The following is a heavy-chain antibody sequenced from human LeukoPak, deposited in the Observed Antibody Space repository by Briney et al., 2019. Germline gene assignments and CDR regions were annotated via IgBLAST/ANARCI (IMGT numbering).Heavy chain of an antibody. V-gene: IGHV4-59*08. J-gene: IGHJ4*02. CDR1: GGSISGHY. CDR2: IYDRGTT. D-gene: IGHD5-18*01. CDR3: ARLTPPFQYSTSKVCFYFDY. Sequence: SETLSLTCTVSGGSISGHYGSWIRQSPGKGLEWIAYIYDRGTTNYNPSLKSRVTISRDTSRNQFSLKVNSVTAADTAVYYCARLTPPFQYSTSKVCFYFDYWGQGTQVTVSS.